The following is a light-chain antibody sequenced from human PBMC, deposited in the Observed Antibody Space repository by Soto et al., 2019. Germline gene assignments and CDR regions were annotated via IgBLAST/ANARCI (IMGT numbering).Light chain of an antibody. Sequence: EIVLTQSPGTLSLSPGERATLSCRASESVSSTSLAWYQQTPGQAPRLLMYAVSSRATGIPDRFSGSGSGTDFTLTINRLEPEDFAVYYCQQYDNSVWAFGQGTKVEIK. CDR2: AVS. J-gene: IGKJ1*01. V-gene: IGKV3-20*01. CDR1: ESVSSTS. CDR3: QQYDNSVWA.